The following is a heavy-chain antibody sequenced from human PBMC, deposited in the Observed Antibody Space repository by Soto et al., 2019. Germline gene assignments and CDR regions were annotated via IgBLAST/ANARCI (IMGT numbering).Heavy chain of an antibody. D-gene: IGHD3-16*01. CDR3: AKGPLGDDTLPINFDY. CDR2: ITGGNT. J-gene: IGHJ4*02. Sequence: GGSLRLSCAASGFTFGTYGMGWVRQAPGKGLEWVSTITGGNTYYAASVKGRFTISRDNSKNTLYLQMNSLRAEDTAVYYCAKGPLGDDTLPINFDYWGQGTLVTVSS. CDR1: GFTFGTYG. V-gene: IGHV3-23*01.